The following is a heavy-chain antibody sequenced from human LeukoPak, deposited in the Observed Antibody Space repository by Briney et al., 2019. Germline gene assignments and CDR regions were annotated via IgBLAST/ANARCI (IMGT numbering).Heavy chain of an antibody. J-gene: IGHJ4*02. CDR2: IIPIFGTA. CDR3: ASTAMVPFPQFDY. D-gene: IGHD5-18*01. CDR1: GGTFSSYA. V-gene: IGHV1-69*13. Sequence: ASVKVSCKASGGTFSSYAISWVRQAPGQGLEWMGGIIPIFGTANYAQKFQGRVTITADESTSTAYMELSSLRSEDTAVYYCASTAMVPFPQFDYWGQGTLVTVSS.